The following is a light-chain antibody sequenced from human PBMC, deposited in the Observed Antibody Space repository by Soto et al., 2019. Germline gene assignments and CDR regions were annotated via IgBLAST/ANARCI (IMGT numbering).Light chain of an antibody. J-gene: IGLJ1*01. Sequence: QSVLTQPPSASGSPGQRVTISCSGSSSNIGSNPVNWYQQLPGTAPKLFIYSNIQRPSGVPDRSSGSKSGTSASLTISGLQSEDEADYYCAAWDDSLDAYVFGTGTKVTAL. CDR3: AAWDDSLDAYV. CDR2: SNI. CDR1: SSNIGSNP. V-gene: IGLV1-44*01.